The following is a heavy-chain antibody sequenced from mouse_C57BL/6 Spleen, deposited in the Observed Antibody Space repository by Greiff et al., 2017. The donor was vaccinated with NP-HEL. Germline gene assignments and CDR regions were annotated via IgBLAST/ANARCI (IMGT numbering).Heavy chain of an antibody. V-gene: IGHV1-76*01. CDR1: GYTFTDYY. J-gene: IGHJ4*01. D-gene: IGHD1-1*01. CDR3: ARSEYYGSSYPYAMDY. CDR2: IYPGSGNT. Sequence: QVQLQQSGAELVRPGASVKLSCKASGYTFTDYYINWVKQRPGQGLEWIARIYPGSGNTYYNEKFKGKATLTAEKSSSTAYMQLSSLTSEDSAVYFCARSEYYGSSYPYAMDYWGQGTSVTVSS.